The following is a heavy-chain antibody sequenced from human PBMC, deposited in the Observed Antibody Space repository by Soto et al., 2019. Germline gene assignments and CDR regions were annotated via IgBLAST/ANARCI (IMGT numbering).Heavy chain of an antibody. CDR3: ARHRAVAAPFDY. CDR2: IYYSGST. D-gene: IGHD6-19*01. J-gene: IGHJ4*02. V-gene: IGHV4-61*01. Sequence: SETLSLTCTVSGGSVSSGSYYWSWIRQPPGKGLEWIGYIYYSGSTNYNPSLKSRVTISVDMSKSQFSLKVNSVTAADTAVYYCARHRAVAAPFDYWGQGTLVTVSS. CDR1: GGSVSSGSYY.